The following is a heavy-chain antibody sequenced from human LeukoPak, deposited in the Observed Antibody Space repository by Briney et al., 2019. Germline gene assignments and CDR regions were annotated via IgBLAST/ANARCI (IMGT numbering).Heavy chain of an antibody. V-gene: IGHV3-21*01. CDR1: GFTFSSYS. CDR2: ISNSSSYV. J-gene: IGHJ3*02. CDR3: ARPVVAATTPDTFDI. D-gene: IGHD2-15*01. Sequence: GGSLRLSCAASGFTFSSYSMNWVRQAPGKGLEWVSSISNSSSYVYYADSVKGRFTISRDNAKNSLYLQMNSLRAEDTAVYYCARPVVAATTPDTFDIWGQGTMVTVSS.